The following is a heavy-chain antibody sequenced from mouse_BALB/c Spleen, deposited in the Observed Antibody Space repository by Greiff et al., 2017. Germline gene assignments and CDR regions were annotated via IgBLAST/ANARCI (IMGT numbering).Heavy chain of an antibody. CDR1: GFTFSSFG. V-gene: IGHV5-17*02. CDR3: ARDGYFDY. D-gene: IGHD2-3*01. Sequence: EVNVVESGGGLVQPGGSPKLSCAASGFTFSSFGMHWVRQAPEKGLEWVAYISSGSSTIYYADTVKGRFTISRDNPKNTLFLQMTSLRSEDTAMYYCARDGYFDYWGQGTTLTVSS. J-gene: IGHJ2*01. CDR2: ISSGSSTI.